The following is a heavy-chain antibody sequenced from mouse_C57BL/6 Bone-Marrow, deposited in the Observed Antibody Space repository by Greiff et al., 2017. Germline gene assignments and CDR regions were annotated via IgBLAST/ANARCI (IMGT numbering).Heavy chain of an antibody. CDR1: GFTFSNYW. J-gene: IGHJ2*01. Sequence: EVKLMESGGGFVQPGGSMKLSCVASGFTFSNYWMTWVRQSPEKGLEWVAQISLKSDNHATHYAVSVKGRLTISRDDSKMNIYLQMNNLRAADTEIYYCASFITTVVNYFDYWGQGTTLTVSS. CDR2: ISLKSDNHAT. D-gene: IGHD1-1*01. V-gene: IGHV6-3*01. CDR3: ASFITTVVNYFDY.